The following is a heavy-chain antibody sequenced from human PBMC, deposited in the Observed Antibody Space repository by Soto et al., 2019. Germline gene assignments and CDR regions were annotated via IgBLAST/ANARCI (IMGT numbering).Heavy chain of an antibody. Sequence: QVQLVESGGGVVQPGRSLRLSCATSGFIFSEQGIHWVRQAPGKGLEWVAFMWPDGSGEVYVDSVRGRFKISRDNVKNMVFLQMDSLRAEDTAVYYCVRDREIGEWNFDYWGQGTLVTVSS. D-gene: IGHD3-3*01. V-gene: IGHV3-33*01. CDR2: MWPDGSGE. CDR1: GFIFSEQG. J-gene: IGHJ4*02. CDR3: VRDREIGEWNFDY.